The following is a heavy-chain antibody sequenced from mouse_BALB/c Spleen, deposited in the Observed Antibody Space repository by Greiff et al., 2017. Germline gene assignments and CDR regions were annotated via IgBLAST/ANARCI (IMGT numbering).Heavy chain of an antibody. CDR3: TREGSSYDGFDY. D-gene: IGHD1-1*01. CDR1: GYTLTSYY. V-gene: IGHV1S81*02. J-gene: IGHJ2*01. Sequence: QVQLQQPGAELVKPGASVKLSCKASGYTLTSYYMYWVKQRPGQGLEWIGGINPSNGGTNYNEKFKSKATLTVDKSSSTVYMQLSSLTSEDSAVYYCTREGSSYDGFDYWGQGTTLTVSS. CDR2: INPSNGGT.